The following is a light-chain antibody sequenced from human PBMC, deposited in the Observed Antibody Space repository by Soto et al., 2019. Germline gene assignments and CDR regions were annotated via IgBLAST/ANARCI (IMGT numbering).Light chain of an antibody. V-gene: IGLV2-14*01. J-gene: IGLJ1*01. CDR1: SSDVGGYNY. CDR3: SSYTSSSPYV. Sequence: QSALTQPASVSGSPGQSITISCTGTSSDVGGYNYVAWYQQHPGKAPKLMIYEVSNRPSGVSHRFSGSKSGNTASLTISGLQAEDEADYYCSSYTSSSPYVFGTGTKLPVL. CDR2: EVS.